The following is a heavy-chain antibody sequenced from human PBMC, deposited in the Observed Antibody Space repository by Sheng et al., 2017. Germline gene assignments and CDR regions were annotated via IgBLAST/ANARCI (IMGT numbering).Heavy chain of an antibody. CDR2: IYSGGST. CDR1: GFAVSSNY. V-gene: IGHV3-53*01. J-gene: IGHJ4*02. CDR3: ARGVSGWLDY. D-gene: IGHD6-19*01. Sequence: EVQLVESGGGLIQPGGSLRLSCAASGFAVSSNYMTWVRQAPGKGLEWVSVIYSGGSTYYTDSVKGRFTVSRDNSKNTLYLQMNSLRAEDTAVYYCARGVSGWLDYWGQGTLVTVSS.